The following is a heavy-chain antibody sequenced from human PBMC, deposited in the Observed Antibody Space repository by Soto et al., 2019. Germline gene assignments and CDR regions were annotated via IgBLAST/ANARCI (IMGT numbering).Heavy chain of an antibody. CDR3: AKDLRYSSGWRGDY. V-gene: IGHV3-30*18. CDR2: ISYDGSNK. CDR1: GFTFSSYG. Sequence: GSLRLSCAASGFTFSSYGMHWVRQAPGKGLEWVAVISYDGSNKYYADSVKGRFTISRDNSKNTLYLQMNSLRAEDTAVYYCAKDLRYSSGWRGDYWGQGTLVTVPS. D-gene: IGHD6-19*01. J-gene: IGHJ4*02.